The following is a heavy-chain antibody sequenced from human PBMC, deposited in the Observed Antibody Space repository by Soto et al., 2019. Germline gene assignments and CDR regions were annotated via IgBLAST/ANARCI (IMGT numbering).Heavy chain of an antibody. CDR3: AREVQVHTPAFVY. Sequence: QVQLVQSGAEMKKPGSSVKVSCQSSGGTFNTYAMNWVRQAPGQGPEWMGDISPMFGAANYAPKFQGRVIITADESTGTSYMQVSSLTSEDTALYFCAREVQVHTPAFVYWGQGTLVTVSS. V-gene: IGHV1-69*19. CDR1: GGTFNTYA. D-gene: IGHD3-10*01. CDR2: ISPMFGAA. J-gene: IGHJ4*02.